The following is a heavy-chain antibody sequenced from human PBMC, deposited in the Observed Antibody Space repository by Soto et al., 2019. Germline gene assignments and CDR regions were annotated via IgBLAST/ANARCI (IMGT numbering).Heavy chain of an antibody. CDR2: ISGSGSST. V-gene: IGHV3-23*01. J-gene: IGHJ4*02. CDR3: AKDPGGLRLYYFDY. CDR1: GFTFSSYA. Sequence: PGGSLRLSCAASGFTFSSYAMSWVRQAPGKGLEWVSAISGSGSSTYYADSVKDRFTISRDNSKNTLYLQMNSLRAEDTAVYYCAKDPGGLRLYYFDYWRQGTLVTVSS. D-gene: IGHD5-12*01.